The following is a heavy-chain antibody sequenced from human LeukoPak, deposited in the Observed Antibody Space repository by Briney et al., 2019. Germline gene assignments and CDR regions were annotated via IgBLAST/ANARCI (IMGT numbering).Heavy chain of an antibody. V-gene: IGHV1-69*13. CDR2: IIPIFGTA. Sequence: ASVKVSCKASGGTFSSYAISWVRQAPGQGLEWMGGIIPIFGTANYAQKFQGRVTITADESTSTAYVELSSLRFEDTAVYYCARARLLGSSGNFDYWGQGTLVTVSS. J-gene: IGHJ4*02. CDR3: ARARLLGSSGNFDY. D-gene: IGHD3-22*01. CDR1: GGTFSSYA.